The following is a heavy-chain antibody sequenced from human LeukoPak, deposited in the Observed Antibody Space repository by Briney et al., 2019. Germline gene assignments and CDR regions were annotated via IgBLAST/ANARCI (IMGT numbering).Heavy chain of an antibody. D-gene: IGHD6-19*01. V-gene: IGHV4-30-4*01. J-gene: IGHJ5*02. Sequence: PSETLSLTCTVSGGSISSVDYYWSWIRQPPGKGLEWIGYIYYSGSTYYNPSLKSRVTISVDTSKNQFSLKLSSVTAADTAVYYCARCIAVAGYNWFDPWGQGTLVTVSS. CDR1: GGSISSVDYY. CDR2: IYYSGST. CDR3: ARCIAVAGYNWFDP.